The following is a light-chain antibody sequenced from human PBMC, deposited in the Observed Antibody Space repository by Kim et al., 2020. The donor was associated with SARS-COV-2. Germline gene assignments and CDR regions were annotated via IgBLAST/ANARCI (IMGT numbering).Light chain of an antibody. CDR1: SSDDGSYNL. V-gene: IGLV2-23*02. J-gene: IGLJ2*01. Sequence: VSGSPGQSITTSCDGTSSDDGSYNLITWYEQHPGKAPKLMIYEVSKRPSGVSNRSSGSKSGNTASLTSSGLQAEDEADYYFSTHGVFGGGTQLTVL. CDR2: EVS. CDR3: STHGV.